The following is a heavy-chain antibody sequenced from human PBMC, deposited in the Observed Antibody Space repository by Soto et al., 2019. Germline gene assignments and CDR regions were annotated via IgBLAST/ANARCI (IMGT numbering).Heavy chain of an antibody. V-gene: IGHV1-18*01. D-gene: IGHD1-26*01. J-gene: IGHJ4*02. CDR1: GYTFTSYG. Sequence: QVQLVQSGAEVKKPGAPVKVSCKASGYTFTSYGISWVRQAPGQGLEWMGWINPYNGNTKYAQKIQGRVTMTTDTSTSTAYMELRSLRSDDTAVYYCARDAAVGLFDYWGQGTLVTVSS. CDR3: ARDAAVGLFDY. CDR2: INPYNGNT.